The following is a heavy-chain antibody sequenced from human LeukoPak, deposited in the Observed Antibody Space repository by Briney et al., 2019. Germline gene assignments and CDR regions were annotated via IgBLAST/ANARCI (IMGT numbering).Heavy chain of an antibody. Sequence: GGSVRLSCAASGFTFSSYAMHWVRQAPGKGLEWVAVISYDGSNKYYADSVKGRFTISRDNSKNTLYLQMNSLRAEDTAVYYCASPYGSGSYWDAFDIWGQGTMVTVSS. CDR1: GFTFSSYA. D-gene: IGHD3-10*01. CDR3: ASPYGSGSYWDAFDI. V-gene: IGHV3-30-3*01. J-gene: IGHJ3*02. CDR2: ISYDGSNK.